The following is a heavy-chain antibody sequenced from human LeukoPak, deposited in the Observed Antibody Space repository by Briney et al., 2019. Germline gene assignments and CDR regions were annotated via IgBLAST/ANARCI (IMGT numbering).Heavy chain of an antibody. CDR2: INPSGGST. J-gene: IGHJ4*02. CDR1: GYTFTSYY. V-gene: IGHV1-46*01. CDR3: ARGQILLAAAGPFDY. Sequence: ASVKVSCKASGYTFTSYYMHWVRQAPGQGLEWMGIINPSGGSTSYAQKFQGRVTMTRDTSTSTVYMELSSLRPEDTAVYYCARGQILLAAAGPFDYWGQGTLVTVSS. D-gene: IGHD6-13*01.